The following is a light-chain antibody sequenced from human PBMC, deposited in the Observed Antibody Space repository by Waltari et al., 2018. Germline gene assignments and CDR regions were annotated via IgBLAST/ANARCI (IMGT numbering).Light chain of an antibody. CDR2: GAS. J-gene: IGKJ1*01. CDR1: HSVSRA. V-gene: IGKV3-20*01. CDR3: QHYLRLPVT. Sequence: DIVLTQSPGTLSLSLGERATVSCRASHSVSRALAWYQQKPGQAPRRPIYGASTRATGIPDRFSGSGSGTDFSLTISRLEPDDFAVYYCQHYLRLPVTFGQGTTVEI.